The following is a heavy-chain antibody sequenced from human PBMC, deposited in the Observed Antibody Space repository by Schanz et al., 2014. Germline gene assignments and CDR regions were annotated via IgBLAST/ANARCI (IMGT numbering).Heavy chain of an antibody. Sequence: QVQLQEAGPGLVKPAETLSLTCPVSGGSISSDSIYSDYWSWIRQPPEKGLEWIGYIHKSGNTNYTPPRKSRITMSLATSKNQFSLTLSSVTAADTAVYYCARPGGSSWSFAYWGLGRLVIVSS. D-gene: IGHD6-13*01. CDR3: ARPGGSSWSFAY. J-gene: IGHJ4*02. V-gene: IGHV4-61*01. CDR1: GGSISSDSIYSDY. CDR2: IHKSGNT.